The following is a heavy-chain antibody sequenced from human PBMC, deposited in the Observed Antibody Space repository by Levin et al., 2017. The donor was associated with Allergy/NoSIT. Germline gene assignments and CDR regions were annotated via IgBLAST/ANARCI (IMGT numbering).Heavy chain of an antibody. CDR1: GFTFSSYS. Sequence: PGGSLRLSCAASGFTFSSYSMNWVRQAPGKGLEWVSYISSSSSTIYYADSVKGRFTISRDNAKNSLYLQMNSLRDEDTAVYYCARDLPYYYGSGSDYPLDYWGQGTLVTVSS. J-gene: IGHJ4*02. D-gene: IGHD3-10*01. CDR3: ARDLPYYYGSGSDYPLDY. CDR2: ISSSSSTI. V-gene: IGHV3-48*02.